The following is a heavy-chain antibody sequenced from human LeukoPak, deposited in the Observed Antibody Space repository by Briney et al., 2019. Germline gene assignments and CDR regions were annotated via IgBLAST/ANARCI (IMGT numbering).Heavy chain of an antibody. Sequence: GESLQISCKGSGYSFTSYWIGWVRQLPGKGLEWMGIIYPGDSDTRYSPSFQGQVTISADKSISTAYLQWSSLKASDTAMYYCARRIAAAGTWNWFDPWGQGTLVTVSS. CDR3: ARRIAAAGTWNWFDP. CDR2: IYPGDSDT. D-gene: IGHD6-13*01. CDR1: GYSFTSYW. V-gene: IGHV5-51*01. J-gene: IGHJ5*02.